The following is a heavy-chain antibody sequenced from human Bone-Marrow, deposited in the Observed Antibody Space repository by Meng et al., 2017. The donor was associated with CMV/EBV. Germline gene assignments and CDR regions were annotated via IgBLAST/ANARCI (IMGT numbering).Heavy chain of an antibody. Sequence: GGSLRLSCAASGFTFSSYKMNWVRQAPGKGLEWVSSISSSGSTIYYADSMKGRFTISRDNAKNSLYLQMNSLRAEDTAVYYCARDRIAARRFDYWGQGTLVTVSS. D-gene: IGHD6-6*01. J-gene: IGHJ4*02. CDR2: ISSSGSTI. CDR1: GFTFSSYK. V-gene: IGHV3-48*03. CDR3: ARDRIAARRFDY.